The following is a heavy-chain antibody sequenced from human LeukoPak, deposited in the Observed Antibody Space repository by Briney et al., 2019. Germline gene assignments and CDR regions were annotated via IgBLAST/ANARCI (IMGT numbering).Heavy chain of an antibody. V-gene: IGHV3-7*01. D-gene: IGHD6-19*01. CDR3: ATEASSGLED. Sequence: PGGSLRLSCAASGFTFSSYWMSWVRQAPGKGLEWVANIKQDGSEKYYLDSVKGRFTTSRDNAENSLYLQMNSLRAEDTAVYYCATEASSGLEDWGQGILVTVSS. CDR1: GFTFSSYW. J-gene: IGHJ4*02. CDR2: IKQDGSEK.